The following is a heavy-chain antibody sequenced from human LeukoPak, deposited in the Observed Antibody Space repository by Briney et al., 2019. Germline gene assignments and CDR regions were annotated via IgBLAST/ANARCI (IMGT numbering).Heavy chain of an antibody. D-gene: IGHD3-9*01. CDR3: VIRGDYDVLTGYYVPDY. CDR1: GFTFSNYA. Sequence: PGASLRLSCVASGFTFSNYAMSWVRQAPGKGLEWVPAITGSGTNTYYADSLKGRFTISRDNSKNTVFLQMSSLRHEDTAIYYCVIRGDYDVLTGYYVPDYWGQGTLVTVSS. CDR2: ITGSGTNT. J-gene: IGHJ4*02. V-gene: IGHV3-23*01.